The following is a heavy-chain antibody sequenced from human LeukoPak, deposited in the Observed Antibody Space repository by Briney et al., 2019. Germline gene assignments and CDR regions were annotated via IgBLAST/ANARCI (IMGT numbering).Heavy chain of an antibody. V-gene: IGHV3-23*01. Sequence: GGSLTLSCVVSGFTVSNNYMKWVRQAPGKGLEWVSAISGSGGSTYYADSVKGRFTISRDNSKNTLYLQMNSLRAEDTAVYYCAKDDIYSSGPNPLDYWGQGTLVTVSS. D-gene: IGHD3-22*01. CDR2: ISGSGGST. J-gene: IGHJ4*02. CDR1: GFTVSNNY. CDR3: AKDDIYSSGPNPLDY.